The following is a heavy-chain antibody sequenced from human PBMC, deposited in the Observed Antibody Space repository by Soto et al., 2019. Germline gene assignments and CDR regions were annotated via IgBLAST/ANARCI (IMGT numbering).Heavy chain of an antibody. D-gene: IGHD5-18*01. J-gene: IGHJ5*02. CDR3: ARGVQLWFQKYNWFDP. CDR1: GGSFSGYY. Sequence: QVQLQQWGAGLLKPSETLSLTCAVYGGSFSGYYWSWIRQPPGKGLEWIGEINHSGSTNYNPSLKSRVTISVDTSKNQFVLKLSSVTAADTAVYYCARGVQLWFQKYNWFDPWGQGTLVTVSS. CDR2: INHSGST. V-gene: IGHV4-34*01.